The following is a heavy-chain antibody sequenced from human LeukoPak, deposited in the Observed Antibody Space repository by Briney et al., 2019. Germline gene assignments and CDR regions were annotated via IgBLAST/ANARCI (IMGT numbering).Heavy chain of an antibody. V-gene: IGHV4-59*02. CDR3: ARPYYYYMDV. CDR1: GGSVSSYY. CDR2: IYYSGST. Sequence: SETLSLTCTVSGGSVSSYYWSWIRQPPGKGLEWIGYIYYSGSTNYNPSLKSRVTISVDKSKNQFSLKLNSVTAADTAVYYCARPYYYYMDVWGKGTTVTVSS. J-gene: IGHJ6*03.